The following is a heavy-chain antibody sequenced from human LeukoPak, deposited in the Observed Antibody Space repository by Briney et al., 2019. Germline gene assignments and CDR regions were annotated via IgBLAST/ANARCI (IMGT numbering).Heavy chain of an antibody. V-gene: IGHV3-7*01. D-gene: IGHD6-13*01. CDR3: VRAIAAAASY. J-gene: IGHJ4*02. CDR1: GFTFNRFY. CDR2: IKQDGSER. Sequence: GGSLRLSCSASGFTFNRFYLHWVRQAPGRGLEWVANIKQDGSERYYVDSVKGRFTITRDNAKNSLSLQMNSLRVEDTAVYYCVRAIAAAASYWGQGTLVTVSS.